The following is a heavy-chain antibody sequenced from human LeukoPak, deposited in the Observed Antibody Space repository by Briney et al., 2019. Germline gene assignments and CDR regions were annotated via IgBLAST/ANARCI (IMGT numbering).Heavy chain of an antibody. CDR3: ARKNPTALRNNWFDP. J-gene: IGHJ5*02. D-gene: IGHD5-18*01. CDR1: GYSFTNYW. V-gene: IGHV5-51*01. CDR2: INPGGSHI. Sequence: GESLKISCKGSGYSFTNYWIAWVRQMPGKGLEWMGAINPGGSHIRYSPPFQGQVTILTDKSISTAYLQWSSLKASDTAIYYCARKNPTALRNNWFDPWGQGTLVTVSS.